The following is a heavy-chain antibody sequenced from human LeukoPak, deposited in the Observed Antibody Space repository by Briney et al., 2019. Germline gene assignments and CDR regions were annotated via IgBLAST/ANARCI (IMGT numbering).Heavy chain of an antibody. V-gene: IGHV1-2*02. CDR1: GYTFTGYY. J-gene: IGHJ4*02. CDR3: ARSDFWSGYYLDY. D-gene: IGHD3-3*01. Sequence: ASVKVSCKASGYTFTGYYMHWVRQAPGQGLEWMGWINPNSGGTNYAQKFQGRVTMTRDTSISTVYMELSRLRSDDTAVYYCARSDFWSGYYLDYWGQGTLVTVSS. CDR2: INPNSGGT.